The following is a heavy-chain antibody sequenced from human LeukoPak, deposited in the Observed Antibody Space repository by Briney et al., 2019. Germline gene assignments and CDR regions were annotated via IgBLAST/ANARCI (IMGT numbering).Heavy chain of an antibody. CDR2: IYYSGST. D-gene: IGHD2-21*01. Sequence: EWIGYIYYSGSTNYNPSLKSRVTISVDTSKNQFSLKLSSVTAADTAVYYCASSKFRSTFDYWGQGTLVTVSS. V-gene: IGHV4-59*01. J-gene: IGHJ4*02. CDR3: ASSKFRSTFDY.